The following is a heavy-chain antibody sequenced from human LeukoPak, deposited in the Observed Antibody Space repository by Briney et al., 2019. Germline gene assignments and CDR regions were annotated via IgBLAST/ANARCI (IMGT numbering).Heavy chain of an antibody. CDR3: ATGGLVGHPGLVY. V-gene: IGHV4-61*01. J-gene: IGHJ4*02. D-gene: IGHD3-16*01. Sequence: PSETLSLTCTVSGGSISSGSYYWSWIRQPPGKGLEWIGYIYYSGSTNYNPSLKSRVTISVDTSKNQFSLKLSSVTAADTAVYYCATGGLVGHPGLVYWGQGTLVTVSS. CDR1: GGSISSGSYY. CDR2: IYYSGST.